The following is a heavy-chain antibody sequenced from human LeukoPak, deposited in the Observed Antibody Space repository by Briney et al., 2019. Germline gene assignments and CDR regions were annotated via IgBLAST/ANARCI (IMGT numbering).Heavy chain of an antibody. CDR2: FDPEDGET. CDR3: ATLASRAGCSGGSCYSAITSYYYYYMDV. CDR1: GYTLTELS. J-gene: IGHJ6*03. V-gene: IGHV1-24*01. Sequence: ASVKVSCKVSGYTLTELSMHWVRQAPGKGLEWMGGFDPEDGETIYAQKFQGRVTMTEDTSTDTAYMELSSLRSEDTAVYYCATLASRAGCSGGSCYSAITSYYYYYMDVWGKGTTVTVSS. D-gene: IGHD2-15*01.